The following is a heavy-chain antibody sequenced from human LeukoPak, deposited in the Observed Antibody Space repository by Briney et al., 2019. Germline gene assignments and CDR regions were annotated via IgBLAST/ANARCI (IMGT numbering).Heavy chain of an antibody. CDR3: AKALYGSGSSDYGMDV. J-gene: IGHJ6*02. Sequence: GGSLRLSCAASGFTLSSYAMSWVRQAPGKGLEWVSAISGSGGSTYYADSVKGRFTISRDNSKNTLYLQMNSLRAEDTAVYYCAKALYGSGSSDYGMDVWGQGTTVTVSS. CDR1: GFTLSSYA. CDR2: ISGSGGST. V-gene: IGHV3-23*01. D-gene: IGHD3-10*01.